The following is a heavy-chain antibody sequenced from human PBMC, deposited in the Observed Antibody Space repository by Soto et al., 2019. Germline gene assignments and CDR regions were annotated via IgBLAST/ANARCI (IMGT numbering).Heavy chain of an antibody. CDR2: ISYDGSNK. CDR1: GFTFSSYG. D-gene: IGHD4-4*01. V-gene: IGHV3-30*18. Sequence: QVQLVESGGGVVQPGRSLRLSCAASGFTFSSYGMHWVRQAPGKGLEWVAVISYDGSNKYYADSVKGRFTISRDNSKNPLYLQMNSLRAEDTAVYYCAKDLQSPYYGMDVWGQGTTVTVSS. CDR3: AKDLQSPYYGMDV. J-gene: IGHJ6*02.